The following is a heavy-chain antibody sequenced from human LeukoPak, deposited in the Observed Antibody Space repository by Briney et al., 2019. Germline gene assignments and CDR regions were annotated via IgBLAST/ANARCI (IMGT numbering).Heavy chain of an antibody. Sequence: PSQTLSLTCTVSGGSISSGDYYWSWIRQPPGKGLEWIGYIYYSGSTYYNPSLKSRVTISVDTSKNQFSLKLSSVTAADTAVYYCARDRSSNWDMEAFDIWGQGTMVTVSS. D-gene: IGHD1-1*01. CDR3: ARDRSSNWDMEAFDI. V-gene: IGHV4-30-4*01. CDR1: GGSISSGDYY. CDR2: IYYSGST. J-gene: IGHJ3*02.